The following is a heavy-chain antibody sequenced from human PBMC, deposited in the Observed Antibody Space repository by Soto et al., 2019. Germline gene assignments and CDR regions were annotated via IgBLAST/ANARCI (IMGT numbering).Heavy chain of an antibody. J-gene: IGHJ5*02. CDR3: ARHYGGNPNWFDP. V-gene: IGHV4-39*01. CDR1: GASINNVSYY. CDR2: VYYSGST. Sequence: QLQLQESGPGLVKPSETLSLTCTVSGASINNVSYYWGWIRQSPGKGLAWIGSVYYSGSTYYNPSLESRVTISVDTSKTQFSLKVNSVTATDTAMYYCARHYGGNPNWFDPWGQGTLVTVSS. D-gene: IGHD4-17*01.